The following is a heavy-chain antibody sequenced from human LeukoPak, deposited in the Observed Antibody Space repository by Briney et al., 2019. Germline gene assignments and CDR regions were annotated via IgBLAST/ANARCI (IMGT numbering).Heavy chain of an antibody. D-gene: IGHD5-12*01. CDR2: ISGSGGST. Sequence: TGGSLRLSCAASGFTFSNYAMSWVRQAPGKGLEWVSAISGSGGSTYYADSVKGRLTISRDNSKNSLYLQINSLRAEDTAVYYCAKDGHGSGYHDAFDIWGQGTMVTVSS. V-gene: IGHV3-23*01. J-gene: IGHJ3*02. CDR1: GFTFSNYA. CDR3: AKDGHGSGYHDAFDI.